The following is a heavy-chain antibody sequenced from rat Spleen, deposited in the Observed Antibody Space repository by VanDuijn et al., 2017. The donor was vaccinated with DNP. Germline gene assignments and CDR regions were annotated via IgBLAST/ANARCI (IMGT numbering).Heavy chain of an antibody. CDR1: GFTFTYYG. J-gene: IGHJ2*01. D-gene: IGHD1-11*01. V-gene: IGHV5-27*01. CDR3: TTDFERGY. Sequence: EVQLVESGGGLVQPGRSLKLSCAASGFTFTYYGMAWVRQAPKKGLEWVASITSSGGGTSYRDSVRGRFTISRDNVKTTLYLQMDSLRSDDTANYYCTTDFERGYWGQGVMVTVSS. CDR2: ITSSGGGT.